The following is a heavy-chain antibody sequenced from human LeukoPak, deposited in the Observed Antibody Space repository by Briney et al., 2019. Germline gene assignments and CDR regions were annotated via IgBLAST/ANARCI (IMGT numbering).Heavy chain of an antibody. Sequence: PSETLSLTCTVSGYSISSGYYWGWIRQPAGKGLEWIGRIYTSGSTNYNPSLKSRVTMSEDTSKKQFSLKLSSVTAADTAVYYCARLSSSWYQDWYFDLWGRGTLVTVSS. D-gene: IGHD6-13*01. CDR1: GYSISSGYY. CDR2: IYTSGST. V-gene: IGHV4-4*07. CDR3: ARLSSSWYQDWYFDL. J-gene: IGHJ2*01.